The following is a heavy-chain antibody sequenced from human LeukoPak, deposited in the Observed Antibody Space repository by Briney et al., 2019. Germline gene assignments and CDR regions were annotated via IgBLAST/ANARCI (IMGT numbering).Heavy chain of an antibody. CDR3: ALSGVVVVTVVY. J-gene: IGHJ4*02. CDR2: IKQDGSEK. CDR1: GYSFTSYW. D-gene: IGHD2-21*02. Sequence: GESLKISCKGSGYSFTSYWIGWVRQAPGKGLEWVANIKQDGSEKYYVDSVKGRFTISRDNAKNSLYLQMNSLRAEDTAVYYCALSGVVVVTVVYWGQGTLVTVSS. V-gene: IGHV3-7*01.